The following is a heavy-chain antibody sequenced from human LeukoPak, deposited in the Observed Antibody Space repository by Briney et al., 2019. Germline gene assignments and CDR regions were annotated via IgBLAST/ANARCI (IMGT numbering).Heavy chain of an antibody. CDR2: IYYSGST. CDR3: ASGWFGEFYFDY. J-gene: IGHJ4*02. V-gene: IGHV4-30-4*01. D-gene: IGHD3-10*01. Sequence: SETLSLTCTVSGGSHSSGDYYWSWIRQPPGKGLEWIGYIYYSGSTYYNPSLKSRVTISVDTSKNQFSLKLSSVTAADTAVYYCASGWFGEFYFDYWGQGTLVTVSS. CDR1: GGSHSSGDYY.